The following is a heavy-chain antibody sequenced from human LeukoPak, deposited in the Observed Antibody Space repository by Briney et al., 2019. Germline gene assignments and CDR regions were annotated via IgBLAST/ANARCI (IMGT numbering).Heavy chain of an antibody. CDR3: ARDRQLGLDY. J-gene: IGHJ4*02. CDR2: IYYSGST. D-gene: IGHD6-6*01. CDR1: GGSISSYY. V-gene: IGHV4-59*01. Sequence: SETLSLACTVSGGSISSYYWSWIRQPPGKGLEWIGYIYYSGSTNYNPSLKSRVTISVDTSKNQFSLRLSSVTAADTAVYYCARDRQLGLDYWGQGTLVTVSS.